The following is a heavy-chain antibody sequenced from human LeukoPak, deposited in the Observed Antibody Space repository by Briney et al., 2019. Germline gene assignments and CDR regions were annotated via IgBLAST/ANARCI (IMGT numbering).Heavy chain of an antibody. D-gene: IGHD4-17*01. CDR2: INPSGGST. Sequence: ASVKVSCKASGYTFTSYYMHWVRQAAGQGREWMGIINPSGGSTSYAQKFQGRVTMTRDMSTSTVYMELSSLRSEDTAVYYCARGRTTVYWFDPWGQGTLVTVSS. V-gene: IGHV1-46*01. J-gene: IGHJ5*02. CDR1: GYTFTSYY. CDR3: ARGRTTVYWFDP.